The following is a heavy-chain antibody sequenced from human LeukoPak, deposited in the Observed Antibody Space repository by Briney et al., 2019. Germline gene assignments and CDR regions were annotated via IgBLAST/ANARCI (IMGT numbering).Heavy chain of an antibody. CDR3: AKGVVVAPDVTPFDY. J-gene: IGHJ4*02. D-gene: IGHD2-2*01. CDR2: IFPSGGEI. CDR1: GFTFSTFA. Sequence: PGGSLRLSCAASGFTFSTFAMIWVRQPPGKGLEWVSSIFPSGGEIHYADSVRGRFTISRDNSKSTLSLQMNSLRAEDTAIYYCAKGVVVAPDVTPFDYWGQGTLVTVSS. V-gene: IGHV3-23*01.